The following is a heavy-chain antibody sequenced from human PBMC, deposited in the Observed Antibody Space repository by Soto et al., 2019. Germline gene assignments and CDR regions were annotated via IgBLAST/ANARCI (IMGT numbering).Heavy chain of an antibody. CDR2: IIPILGIP. V-gene: IGHV1-69*02. J-gene: IGHJ6*02. CDR1: GGTFSTYT. D-gene: IGHD1-26*01. CDR3: ARLRDSDGMDV. Sequence: QVQLVQSGAEVKKPGSSVKVSCKASGGTFSTYTITWVRQAPGQGLEWMGRIIPILGIPNYAQKFQGRVTITADESTSTAYMELSSLRSEDTAVYYCARLRDSDGMDVWGQGTIVTVSS.